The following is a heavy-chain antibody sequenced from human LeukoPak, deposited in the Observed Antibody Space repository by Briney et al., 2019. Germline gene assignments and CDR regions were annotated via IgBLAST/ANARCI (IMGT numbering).Heavy chain of an antibody. V-gene: IGHV1-69*13. Sequence: GASVKVSCKASGGTFSSYAISWVRQAPGQGLEWMGGIIPIFGTANYAQKFQGRVTITADESTGTAYMELSSLRSEDTAVYYCARAHPSGYYYGAHFDYWGQGTLVTVSS. CDR1: GGTFSSYA. D-gene: IGHD3-22*01. J-gene: IGHJ4*02. CDR2: IIPIFGTA. CDR3: ARAHPSGYYYGAHFDY.